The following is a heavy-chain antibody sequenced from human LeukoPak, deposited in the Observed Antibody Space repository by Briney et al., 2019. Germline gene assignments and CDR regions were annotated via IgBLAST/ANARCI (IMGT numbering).Heavy chain of an antibody. V-gene: IGHV3-48*01. CDR2: ISSSSSTI. Sequence: PGGSLRLSCAASGFTFSSYSMNWVRQAPGKGLEWVSYISSSSSTIYYADSVKGRFTISRDNAKNSLYLQMNSLRAEDTAVYYCARDRGTSYCYYYMDVWGKGTTVTVSS. D-gene: IGHD3-10*01. CDR1: GFTFSSYS. J-gene: IGHJ6*03. CDR3: ARDRGTSYCYYYMDV.